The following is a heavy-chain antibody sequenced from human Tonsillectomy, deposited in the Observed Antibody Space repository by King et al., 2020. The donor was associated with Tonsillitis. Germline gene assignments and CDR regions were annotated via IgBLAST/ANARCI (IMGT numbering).Heavy chain of an antibody. CDR3: ASIRWIDKWNDLDYWLLFDY. CDR1: GFSLSNTRMG. J-gene: IGHJ4*02. CDR2: IFSNDKK. D-gene: IGHD1-1*01. Sequence: TLQESGPVLVKPTETLTLTCTVSGFSLSNTRMGVRWIRQPPGEALEWLGHIFSNDKKSYSASLKNRLTISKDTSKSRVALTMTNMDPVDTATYYCASIRWIDKWNDLDYWLLFDYWGQGTLVTVSS. V-gene: IGHV2-26*01.